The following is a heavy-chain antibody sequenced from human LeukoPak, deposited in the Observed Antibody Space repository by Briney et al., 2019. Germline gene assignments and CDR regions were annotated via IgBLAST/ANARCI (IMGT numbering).Heavy chain of an antibody. CDR2: INHSGST. Sequence: SETLSLTCAVYGGSFSGYYWSWIRQPPGKGLEWIGEINHSGSTNYNPSLKSRVTISVDTSKNQFSLKLSSVTAADTAVYYCARGSVRQDNWFDPWGQGTLVAVSS. V-gene: IGHV4-34*01. CDR1: GGSFSGYY. J-gene: IGHJ5*02. CDR3: ARGSVRQDNWFDP. D-gene: IGHD3-10*02.